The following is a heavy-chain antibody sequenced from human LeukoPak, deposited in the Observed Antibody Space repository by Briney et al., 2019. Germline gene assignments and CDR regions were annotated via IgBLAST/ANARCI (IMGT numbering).Heavy chain of an antibody. Sequence: PGGSLRLSCVVSGFTVSTNYMSWVRLAPGKGMEWVSVIYSGGNTYYADSAKGRFIISRDNSKNTLNLQVNSLRDEDTAVYYCATMTAIRHFDYWGQGTLLTVSS. J-gene: IGHJ4*02. CDR1: GFTVSTNY. V-gene: IGHV3-66*01. D-gene: IGHD5-24*01. CDR2: IYSGGNT. CDR3: ATMTAIRHFDY.